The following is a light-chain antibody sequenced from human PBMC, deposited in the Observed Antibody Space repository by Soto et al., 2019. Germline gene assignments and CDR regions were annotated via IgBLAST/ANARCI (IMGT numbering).Light chain of an antibody. V-gene: IGLV2-14*01. J-gene: IGLJ3*02. Sequence: QSVLTQPASVSGSLGQSITISCTGTSSDVGRYNYVSWYRQHPGTAPKLIISDVNSRPSGISNRFSGSKSGNTASLTISGLQAEDEAYYYCSSYTSDITQVFGGGTKLTVL. CDR2: DVN. CDR3: SSYTSDITQV. CDR1: SSDVGRYNY.